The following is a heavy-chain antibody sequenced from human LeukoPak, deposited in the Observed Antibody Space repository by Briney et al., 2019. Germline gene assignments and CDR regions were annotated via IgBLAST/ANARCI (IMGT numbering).Heavy chain of an antibody. V-gene: IGHV1-46*01. D-gene: IGHD3-10*01. Sequence: ASVKVSCKASGYTFTSYYMHWVRQAPGQGLEWMGIINPSGGSTSYARKFQGRVAMTRDTSTSTVYMELSSLRSEDTAVYYCARGDRELGAFDIWGQGTMVTVSS. CDR2: INPSGGST. J-gene: IGHJ3*02. CDR3: ARGDRELGAFDI. CDR1: GYTFTSYY.